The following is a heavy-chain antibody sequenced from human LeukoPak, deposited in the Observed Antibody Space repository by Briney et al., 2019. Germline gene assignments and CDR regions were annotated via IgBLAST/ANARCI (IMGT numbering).Heavy chain of an antibody. J-gene: IGHJ4*02. V-gene: IGHV3-21*01. Sequence: GGSLRLSCAASGFTFSSYSMNWVRQAPGKGLEWVSSISSSSSYIYYADSVKGRFTISRDNAKNSLYLQMNSLRAEDTAVYYCARDGYGDYVGGYWGQGTLVTVSS. CDR1: GFTFSSYS. CDR2: ISSSSSYI. CDR3: ARDGYGDYVGGY. D-gene: IGHD4-17*01.